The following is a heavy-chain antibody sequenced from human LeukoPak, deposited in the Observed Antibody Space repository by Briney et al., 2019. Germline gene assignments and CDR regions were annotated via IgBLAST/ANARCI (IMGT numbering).Heavy chain of an antibody. J-gene: IGHJ3*02. CDR3: AKVHHYYGSGTKGAFDI. CDR1: GFTFADYA. V-gene: IGHV3-30*04. Sequence: GGSLRLSCTASGFTFADYAMSWVRQAPGKGLEWVAVISYDGSNKYYADSVKGRFTISRDNSKNTLYLQMNSLRAEDTAVYYCAKVHHYYGSGTKGAFDIWGQGTMVTVSS. D-gene: IGHD3-10*01. CDR2: ISYDGSNK.